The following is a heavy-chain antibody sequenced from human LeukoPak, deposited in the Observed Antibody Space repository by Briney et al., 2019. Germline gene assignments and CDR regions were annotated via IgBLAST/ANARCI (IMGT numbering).Heavy chain of an antibody. CDR3: AAAKQWLVPDY. J-gene: IGHJ4*02. V-gene: IGHV3-53*01. D-gene: IGHD6-19*01. CDR2: IYSGGST. CDR1: GFTVSSNY. Sequence: GGSLRLSCAASGFTVSSNYMTWVRQAPGKGLEWVSVIYSGGSTYYADSVKGRFTISRDNSKNTLYLQMNSLRAEDTAVYYYAAAKQWLVPDYWGQGTLVTVSS.